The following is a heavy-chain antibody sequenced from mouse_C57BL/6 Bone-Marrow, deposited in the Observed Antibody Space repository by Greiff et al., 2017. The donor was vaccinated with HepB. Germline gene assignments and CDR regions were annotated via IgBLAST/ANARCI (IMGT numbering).Heavy chain of an antibody. CDR3: ARSTAQATGAMDY. J-gene: IGHJ4*01. D-gene: IGHD3-2*02. CDR1: GFNIKDYY. Sequence: VHVKQSGAELVKPGASVKLSCTASGFNIKDYYMHWVKQRTEQGLEWIGRIDPEDGETKSAPKFQGKATITADTSSNTAYLQLSSLTSDDTAVYYCARSTAQATGAMDYWGQGTSVTVSS. CDR2: IDPEDGET. V-gene: IGHV14-2*01.